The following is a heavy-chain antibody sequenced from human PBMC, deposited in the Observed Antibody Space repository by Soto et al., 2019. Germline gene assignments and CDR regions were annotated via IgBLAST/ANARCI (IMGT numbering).Heavy chain of an antibody. CDR1: GYTLTELF. CDR3: ATGPDQGEYDTSGYSFDY. D-gene: IGHD3-22*01. V-gene: IGHV1-24*01. J-gene: IGHJ4*02. CDR2: FDPEEGEK. Sequence: ASGKVSCKVSGYTLTELFTHWVRQVPGKGLEWMGGFDPEEGEKIYAQRFQGRVTMTEDTATDTAYMDLSSLRSEDTAVYYCATGPDQGEYDTSGYSFDYWGQGTLVTVSS.